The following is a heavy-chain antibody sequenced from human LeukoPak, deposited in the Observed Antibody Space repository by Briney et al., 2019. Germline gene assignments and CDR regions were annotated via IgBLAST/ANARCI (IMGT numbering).Heavy chain of an antibody. CDR3: ATETIGRHYDS. CDR1: GFTFSSCG. CDR2: IGPTGTDR. Sequence: PGGSLTLSCAASGFTFSSCGFNWVRQAPGKGLEWVSSIGPTGTDRYYADSVRGRFTISRDNAKNSMYLQMDSLRDEDTAVYYCATETIGRHYDSWGQGTLLTVSS. J-gene: IGHJ4*02. D-gene: IGHD1-14*01. V-gene: IGHV3-21*01.